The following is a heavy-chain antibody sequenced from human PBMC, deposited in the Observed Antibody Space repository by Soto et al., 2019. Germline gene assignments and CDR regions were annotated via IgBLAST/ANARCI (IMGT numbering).Heavy chain of an antibody. J-gene: IGHJ4*02. CDR1: GFSISRYY. D-gene: IGHD3-16*01. CDR2: IYYSGST. Sequence: SETLSLHFTVAGFSISRYYWRWIRQPPGKGLEWIGYIYYSGSTNYNPSLKSRVTISVDTSKNQFSLKLSSVTAADAAVYYCARLKYDKRFDSWGQGTLVTFSS. CDR3: ARLKYDKRFDS. V-gene: IGHV4-59*01.